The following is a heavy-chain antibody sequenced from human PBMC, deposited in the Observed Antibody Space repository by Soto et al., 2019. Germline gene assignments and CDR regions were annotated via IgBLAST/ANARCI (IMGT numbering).Heavy chain of an antibody. V-gene: IGHV3-11*05. CDR3: AKDLLLWGRGAFDI. Sequence: GGSLRLSCATSGFTFSDHYMTWIRQAPGKGLEFISYISPGGRYTNYGDSVKGRFTISRDNSKNTLYLQMNGLRAEYTAVYYCAKDLLLWGRGAFDIWGQGTMVTVSS. CDR2: ISPGGRYT. J-gene: IGHJ3*02. D-gene: IGHD3-16*01. CDR1: GFTFSDHY.